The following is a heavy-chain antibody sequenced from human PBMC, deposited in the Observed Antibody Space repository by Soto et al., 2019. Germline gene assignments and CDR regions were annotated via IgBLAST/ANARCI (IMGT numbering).Heavy chain of an antibody. CDR2: IIPILGIA. D-gene: IGHD6-19*01. CDR3: ARARGAGLFRYYFDY. J-gene: IGHJ4*02. CDR1: GGTFSSYT. Sequence: QVQLVQSGAEVKKPGSSVKVSCKASGGTFSSYTISWVRQASGQGLEWMGRIIPILGIANYAQKFQGRVTITADKSTSTAYMELSSLRSEDTAVYYCARARGAGLFRYYFDYWGQGTLVTVSS. V-gene: IGHV1-69*02.